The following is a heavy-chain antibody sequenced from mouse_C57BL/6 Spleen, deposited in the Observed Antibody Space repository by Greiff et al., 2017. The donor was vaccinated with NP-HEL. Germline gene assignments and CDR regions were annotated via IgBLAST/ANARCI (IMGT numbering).Heavy chain of an antibody. J-gene: IGHJ4*01. Sequence: QVQLQHSGPELVKPGASVKLSCKASGYTFTSYDINWVKQRPGQGLEWIGWIYPRDGSTKYNEKFKGKATLTVDTSSSTAYMELHSLTSEDSAVYFCARSDGSSPYAMDYWGQGTSVTVSS. V-gene: IGHV1-85*01. D-gene: IGHD1-1*01. CDR1: GYTFTSYD. CDR2: IYPRDGST. CDR3: ARSDGSSPYAMDY.